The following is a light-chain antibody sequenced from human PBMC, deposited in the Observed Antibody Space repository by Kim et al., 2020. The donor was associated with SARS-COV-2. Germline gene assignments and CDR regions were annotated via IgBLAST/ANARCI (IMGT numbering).Light chain of an antibody. J-gene: IGLJ3*02. CDR3: QVWDSTSEHPWV. Sequence: PGKRAIMPWGGEDIGSQSVHWCQQKPGHAPVLVIQNDRDRPSGISERFSGANTGDTATLAISRVDAGDEADYFCQVWDSTSEHPWVFGGGTQLTVL. CDR1: DIGSQS. V-gene: IGLV3-21*04. CDR2: NDR.